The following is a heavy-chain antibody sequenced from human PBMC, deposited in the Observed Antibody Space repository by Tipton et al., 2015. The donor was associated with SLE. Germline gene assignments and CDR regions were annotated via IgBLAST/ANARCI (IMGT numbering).Heavy chain of an antibody. D-gene: IGHD2-2*01. J-gene: IGHJ4*02. Sequence: TLSLTCTVSGGSISSGNYYWSWIRQPAGKGLEWIGYIYTSGSTNYNPSLKSRVTISVDTSKNQFSLKLSSVTAADTAVYYCARDPSPEDPFDYWGQGTLVTVSS. CDR3: ARDPSPEDPFDY. V-gene: IGHV4-61*09. CDR1: GGSISSGNYY. CDR2: IYTSGST.